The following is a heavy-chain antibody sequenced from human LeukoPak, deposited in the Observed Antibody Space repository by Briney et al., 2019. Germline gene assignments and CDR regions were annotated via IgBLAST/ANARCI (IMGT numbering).Heavy chain of an antibody. V-gene: IGHV4-34*01. Sequence: SETLSLTCAVYGGSFSGYYWSWIRQPPGKGLEWIGEINHSGSTNYNPTLKSRVTISVDTSKNQFSLKLSSVTATDTAVYYCARTTKYQFKWAGFDPWGQGTLVTVSS. CDR1: GGSFSGYY. J-gene: IGHJ5*02. CDR3: ARTTKYQFKWAGFDP. D-gene: IGHD2-2*01. CDR2: INHSGST.